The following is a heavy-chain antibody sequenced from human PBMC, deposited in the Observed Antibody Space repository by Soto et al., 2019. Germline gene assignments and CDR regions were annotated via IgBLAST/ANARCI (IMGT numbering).Heavy chain of an antibody. CDR2: IYYSGST. V-gene: IGHV4-31*03. Sequence: QVQLQESGPGLVKPSQTLSLTCTVSGGSISSGGYYWSWLRQHPGKGLEWTGYIYYSGSTYYNQSRKSRVTISVDTSKNQFSLKLSSVTAADTAVYYCARDQNCPGYRGLLYWGQGTLVTVSS. CDR1: GGSISSGGYY. D-gene: IGHD3-10*01. CDR3: ARDQNCPGYRGLLY. J-gene: IGHJ4*02.